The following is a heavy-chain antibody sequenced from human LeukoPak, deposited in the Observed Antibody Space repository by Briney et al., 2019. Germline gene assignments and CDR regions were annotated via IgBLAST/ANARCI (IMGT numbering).Heavy chain of an antibody. CDR2: IYHNGST. CDR1: GDSSSNTNW. V-gene: IGHV4-4*02. J-gene: IGHJ3*02. Sequence: SGTLSLTCAVSGDSSSNTNWWSWVRQTPGKGLEWIGEIYHNGSTNYNPSLKSRVTISVDKSKSQFSLKLSSVTAADTAVYYCARVEKRVGYDSGGLQSWRAFDIWGQGTMVTVSS. CDR3: ARVEKRVGYDSGGLQSWRAFDI. D-gene: IGHD3-22*01.